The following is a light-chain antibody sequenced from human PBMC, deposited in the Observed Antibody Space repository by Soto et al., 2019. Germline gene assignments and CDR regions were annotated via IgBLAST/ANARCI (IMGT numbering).Light chain of an antibody. CDR3: LQYSGFTWT. CDR2: DVS. CDR1: QSIRTF. V-gene: IGKV1-5*01. J-gene: IGKJ1*01. Sequence: DIQMTQSPSTLAASVGDRVTITCRASQSIRTFLAWYQQKPGKAPKLLIFDVSSLESGVPSRFGGSGSGTEFTLTISSLQPDDFASYYCLQYSGFTWTFGQGTKVEIK.